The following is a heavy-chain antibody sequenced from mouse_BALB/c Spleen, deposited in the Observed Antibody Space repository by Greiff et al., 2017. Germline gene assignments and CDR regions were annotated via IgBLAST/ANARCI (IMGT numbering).Heavy chain of an antibody. V-gene: IGHV5-17*02. D-gene: IGHD2-4*01. Sequence: DVKLVESGGGLVQPGGSRKLSCAASGFTFSSFGMHWVRQAPEKGLEWVAYISSGSSTIYYADTVKGRFTISRDNPKNTLFLQMTSLRSEDTAMYYCARSVYYDYEGAMDYWGQGTSVTVSS. J-gene: IGHJ4*01. CDR1: GFTFSSFG. CDR3: ARSVYYDYEGAMDY. CDR2: ISSGSSTI.